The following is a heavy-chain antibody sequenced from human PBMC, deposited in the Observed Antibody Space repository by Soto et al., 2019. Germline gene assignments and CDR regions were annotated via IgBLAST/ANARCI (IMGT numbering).Heavy chain of an antibody. CDR2: INPNSGVA. D-gene: IGHD6-13*01. J-gene: IGHJ4*02. CDR3: AKDDAGHPDF. CDR1: GFTFTGYY. V-gene: IGHV1-2*04. Sequence: VKVSCKASGFTFTGYYMHWVRQAPGQGLEWIGWINPNSGVANYAQKFHDWVTITRDTSITTAYMELSGLKSDDTAVYFCAKDDAGHPDFWGQGTLVTVSS.